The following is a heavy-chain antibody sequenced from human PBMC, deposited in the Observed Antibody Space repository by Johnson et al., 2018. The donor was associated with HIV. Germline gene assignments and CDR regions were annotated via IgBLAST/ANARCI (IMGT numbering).Heavy chain of an antibody. CDR1: GFKFDDNY. J-gene: IGHJ3*01. V-gene: IGHV3-11*04. D-gene: IGHD1-1*01. CDR2: ISSSGGTT. Sequence: VESGGALVKPGGSLRLSCAASGFKFDDNYMAWIRQSPGKGLEWVSYISSSGGTTHNADSVKGRFAISRNNADNSLYLQMNSLRVEDTALYFWATVWRNEGRHSFDVWGLGTMVTVSS. CDR3: ATVWRNEGRHSFDV.